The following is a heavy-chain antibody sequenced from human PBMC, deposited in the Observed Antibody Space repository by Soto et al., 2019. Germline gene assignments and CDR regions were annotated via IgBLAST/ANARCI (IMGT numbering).Heavy chain of an antibody. CDR2: INPDNGNT. J-gene: IGHJ5*02. CDR3: ARGIATGQLDP. D-gene: IGHD2-15*01. CDR1: GYTFTRYT. Sequence: ASVKVSCKASGYTFTRYTMNWVRQAPGQRLEWMGWINPDNGNTKSSQKFQDRVIITRDTSASTAYMDLSSLRSEDTAVYYCARGIATGQLDPWGQGALVTVSS. V-gene: IGHV1-3*01.